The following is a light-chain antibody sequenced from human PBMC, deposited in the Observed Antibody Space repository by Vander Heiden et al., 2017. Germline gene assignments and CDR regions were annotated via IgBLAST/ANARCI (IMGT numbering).Light chain of an antibody. J-gene: IGKJ2*01. Sequence: DIQLTQSPSFLSASVGDRVTITCRASQGISSYLAWYQQKPGKAPKLLIYAASTLQSGVPSRFSGSGSGTEFTLTISSRQPEDFATYYCQQLNSYLPYTFGQGTKLEIK. V-gene: IGKV1-9*01. CDR2: AAS. CDR1: QGISSY. CDR3: QQLNSYLPYT.